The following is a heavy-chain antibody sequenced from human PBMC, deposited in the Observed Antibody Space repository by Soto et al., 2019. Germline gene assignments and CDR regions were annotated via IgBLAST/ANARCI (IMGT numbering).Heavy chain of an antibody. J-gene: IGHJ3*02. CDR2: ISYDGSSK. Sequence: QVQLVESGGGVVQPGRSLRLSCAASGFTFSSYAMHWVRQAPGKGPEWVAVISYDGSSKTYADSVKGQFTISRDNSKNSLFLQMNNLRPEDTAVYYCAWRNSDYSSVWSDAFDIWGQGTMVTVSS. CDR3: AWRNSDYSSVWSDAFDI. D-gene: IGHD6-19*01. V-gene: IGHV3-30-3*01. CDR1: GFTFSSYA.